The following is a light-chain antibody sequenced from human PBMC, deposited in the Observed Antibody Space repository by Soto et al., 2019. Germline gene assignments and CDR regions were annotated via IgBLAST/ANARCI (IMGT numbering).Light chain of an antibody. CDR3: QKYGSSTIT. Sequence: EVVLTQSPVTLSLSPGERATLSCRASQSVSSYLAWYQQKPGQAPRLLIYDVSNRATGIPARFSGSGSGTDFTLTISSLEPEDFAVYYCQKYGSSTITFGQGTRLEIK. V-gene: IGKV3-11*01. J-gene: IGKJ5*01. CDR1: QSVSSY. CDR2: DVS.